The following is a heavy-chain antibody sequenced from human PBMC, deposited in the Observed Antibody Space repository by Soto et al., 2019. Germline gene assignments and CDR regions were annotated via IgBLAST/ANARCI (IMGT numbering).Heavy chain of an antibody. J-gene: IGHJ6*02. V-gene: IGHV4-39*01. CDR1: GGSISSSSYY. D-gene: IGHD6-19*01. CDR2: IYYSGST. CDR3: VRHFGQQWLANYYYYGMDV. Sequence: SETLSLTCTVSGGSISSSSYYWGWIRQPPGKGLEWIGSIYYSGSTYYNPSLKSRVTISVDTSKNQFSLKLSSVTAADTAVYYCVRHFGQQWLANYYYYGMDVWGQGTTVTVSS.